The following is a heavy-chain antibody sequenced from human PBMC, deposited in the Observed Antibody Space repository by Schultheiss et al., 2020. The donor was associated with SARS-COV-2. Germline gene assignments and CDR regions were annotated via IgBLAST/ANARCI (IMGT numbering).Heavy chain of an antibody. CDR2: IKQDGSEK. V-gene: IGHV3-7*01. CDR3: ARGAGTTVVTDPSFDY. J-gene: IGHJ4*02. Sequence: GESLKISCAASGFTFSSYAMHWVRQAPGKGLEWVANIKQDGSEKYYVDSVKRRFTISRDNAKNSLYLQMNSLRVEDTAVYYCARGAGTTVVTDPSFDYWGQGTLVTVAS. D-gene: IGHD4-23*01. CDR1: GFTFSSYA.